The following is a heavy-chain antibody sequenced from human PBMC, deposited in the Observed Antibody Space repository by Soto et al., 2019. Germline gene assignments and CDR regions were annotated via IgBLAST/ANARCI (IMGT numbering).Heavy chain of an antibody. V-gene: IGHV3-7*01. Sequence: PGGSLRLSCAASGFTFSSHWMSWVRQAPGRGLEWVANIKQDGYETYYVDSVKGRFTISRDNAKNSLYLQMNTLGAEDTAVYHCARNTIVDWDLFDSRAQGTLDTGSA. CDR3: ARNTIVDWDLFDS. D-gene: IGHD3-22*01. CDR1: GFTFSSHW. J-gene: IGHJ4*02. CDR2: IKQDGYET.